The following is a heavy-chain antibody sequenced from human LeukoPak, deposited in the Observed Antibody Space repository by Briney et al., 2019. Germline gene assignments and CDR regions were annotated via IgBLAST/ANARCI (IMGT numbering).Heavy chain of an antibody. Sequence: GGSLRLSCAASGFTFTDYYMSWIRQAPGKGLEWVSYISSSGSTIYYADSVKGRFTISRDSAKKSLYLQMNSLRAEDTAVYYCARGRDGYNSGAFDIWGQGTMVTVSS. CDR1: GFTFTDYY. CDR2: ISSSGSTI. J-gene: IGHJ3*02. V-gene: IGHV3-11*04. CDR3: ARGRDGYNSGAFDI. D-gene: IGHD5-24*01.